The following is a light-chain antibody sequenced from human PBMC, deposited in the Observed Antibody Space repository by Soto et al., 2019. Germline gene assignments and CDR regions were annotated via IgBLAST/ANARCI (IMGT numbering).Light chain of an antibody. Sequence: DIQMTQSPSSLSSSVGDRVTITCRASQSISNYLNWYQQKPGKATKLLIYAASNLQSGVPSRFSGSGSGTDFTLTIRSLQPDDFAAYYGQQSYSTPHPFGPG. CDR3: QQSYSTPHP. CDR2: AAS. CDR1: QSISNY. J-gene: IGKJ3*01. V-gene: IGKV1-39*01.